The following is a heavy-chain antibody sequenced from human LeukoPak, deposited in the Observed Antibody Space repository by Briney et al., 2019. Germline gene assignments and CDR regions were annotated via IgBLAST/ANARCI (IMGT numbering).Heavy chain of an antibody. Sequence: PSETLSLTCTVSGGSISSSSYYWGWIRQPPGKGLEWIGSIYYSGSTYYNPSLKSRVTISVDTSKNQFSLKLSSVTAADTAVYYCALRTTVTTDDAFDIWGQGTMVTVSS. V-gene: IGHV4-39*07. CDR3: ALRTTVTTDDAFDI. CDR2: IYYSGST. D-gene: IGHD4-17*01. J-gene: IGHJ3*02. CDR1: GGSISSSSYY.